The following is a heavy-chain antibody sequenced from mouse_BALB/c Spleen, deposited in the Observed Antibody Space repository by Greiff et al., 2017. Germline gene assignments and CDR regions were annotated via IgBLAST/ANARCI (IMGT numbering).Heavy chain of an antibody. CDR3: ARRTTPDY. Sequence: EVHLVESGGGLVKPGGSLKLSCAASGFAFSSYDMSWVRQTPEKRLEWVAYISSGGGSTYYPDTVKGRFTISRDNAKNTLYLQMSSLKSEDTAMYYCARRTTPDYWGQGTTLTVSS. CDR2: ISSGGGST. V-gene: IGHV5-12-1*01. CDR1: GFAFSSYD. J-gene: IGHJ2*01. D-gene: IGHD2-14*01.